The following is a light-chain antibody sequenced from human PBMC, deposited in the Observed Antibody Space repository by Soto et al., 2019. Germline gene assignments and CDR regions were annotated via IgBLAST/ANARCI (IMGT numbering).Light chain of an antibody. J-gene: IGKJ3*01. V-gene: IGKV3-20*01. Sequence: EIVLTQSPGTLSLSPGERATLSCRASQSVSSVYLAWYQQKPGQAPRLLIYGASSRATGIPDRFSGSGSGTDFALTISRLEPEDFAVYYCQQYGSSPTVTFGPGTKVDIK. CDR3: QQYGSSPTVT. CDR1: QSVSSVY. CDR2: GAS.